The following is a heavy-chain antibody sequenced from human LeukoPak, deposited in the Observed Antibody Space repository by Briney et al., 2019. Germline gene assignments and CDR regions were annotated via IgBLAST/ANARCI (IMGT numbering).Heavy chain of an antibody. CDR1: GGSFSGYY. CDR3: ARSLWSGWYYFDY. Sequence: PSETLSLTCAVYGGSFSGYYWSLIRQPPGKGLEWIGEINHSGSTNYNPSLKSRVTISVDTSKNQFSLKLSSVTAADTAVYYCARSLWSGWYYFDYWGQGTLVTVSS. D-gene: IGHD3-3*01. CDR2: INHSGST. V-gene: IGHV4-34*01. J-gene: IGHJ4*02.